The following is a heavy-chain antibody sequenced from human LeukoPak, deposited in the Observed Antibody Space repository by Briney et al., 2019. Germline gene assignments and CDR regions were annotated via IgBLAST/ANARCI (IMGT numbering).Heavy chain of an antibody. V-gene: IGHV4-4*02. J-gene: IGHJ5*02. CDR1: GGSISSSNW. CDR3: ARDMTDWWFDP. CDR2: IYHSGST. Sequence: SETLSLTCAVSGGSISSSNWWSWVRQPPGKGLEWIGEIYHSGSTNYNPSLKSRVTISVDTSKNQFSLKLSSVTAADTAVYYCARDMTDWWFDPWGQGTLVTVSS. D-gene: IGHD3-9*01.